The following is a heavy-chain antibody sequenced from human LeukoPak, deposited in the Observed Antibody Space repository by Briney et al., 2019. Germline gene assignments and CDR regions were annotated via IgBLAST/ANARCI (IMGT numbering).Heavy chain of an antibody. J-gene: IGHJ6*03. V-gene: IGHV4-4*07. Sequence: PSETLSLTCTVSGGSISSYYWSWIRQPAGKGLEWIGRIYTSGSTNYNPSLKSRVTMSVDPSKNQFSLKLSSVTAADTAVYYCARDEIRGKGYYYYYMDVWGKGTTVTVFS. CDR1: GGSISSYY. CDR3: ARDEIRGKGYYYYYMDV. CDR2: IYTSGST.